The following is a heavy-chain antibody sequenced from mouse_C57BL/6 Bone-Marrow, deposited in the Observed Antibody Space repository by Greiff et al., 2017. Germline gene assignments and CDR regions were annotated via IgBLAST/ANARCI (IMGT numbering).Heavy chain of an antibody. CDR1: GFTFSSYG. CDR3: ARQITSFDY. V-gene: IGHV5-6*01. J-gene: IGHJ2*01. CDR2: ISSGGSYT. D-gene: IGHD1-1*01. Sequence: EVHLVESGGDLVKPGGSLKLSCAASGFTFSSYGMSWVRQTPYKRLEWVATISSGGSYTYYPDSVKGRFTISRDNAKNTLYLQMSSLKSEDTAMYYCARQITSFDYWGQGTTLTVSS.